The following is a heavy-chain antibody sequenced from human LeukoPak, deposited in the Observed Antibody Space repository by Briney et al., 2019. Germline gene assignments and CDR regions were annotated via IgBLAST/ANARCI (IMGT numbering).Heavy chain of an antibody. CDR2: IYQSGST. CDR1: GYSISSDSY. D-gene: IGHD3-10*01. Sequence: SETLSLTCSVSGYSISSDSYWGWIRPPPGKGLEWIGSIYQSGSTYYNPSLKSRVTISLDTSKNQFSLKLNSVTAADTAVYYCARIWDYWGQGTLVTVSS. J-gene: IGHJ4*02. V-gene: IGHV4-38-2*01. CDR3: ARIWDY.